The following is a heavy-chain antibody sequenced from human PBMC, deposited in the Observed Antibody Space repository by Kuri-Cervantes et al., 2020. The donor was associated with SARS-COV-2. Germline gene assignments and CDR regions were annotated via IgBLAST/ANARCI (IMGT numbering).Heavy chain of an antibody. J-gene: IGHJ6*02. V-gene: IGHV3-53*01. D-gene: IGHD3-10*01. Sequence: GESLKISCAVSGFTVSRNYMSWVRQAPGKGLEWVSVTYSGGNAYYADSVKGRFTISADDSKNTLYPQLNSLRAEDSAVYYCAGGFAMVRSMDVWGQGTTVTVSS. CDR2: TYSGGNA. CDR3: AGGFAMVRSMDV. CDR1: GFTVSRNY.